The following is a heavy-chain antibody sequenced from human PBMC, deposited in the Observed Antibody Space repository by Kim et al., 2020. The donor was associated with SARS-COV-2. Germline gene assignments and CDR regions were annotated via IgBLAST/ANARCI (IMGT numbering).Heavy chain of an antibody. CDR2: IKSKTDGGTT. CDR3: KGGSHSYYYYGMDV. Sequence: GGSLRLSCAASGFPFSNAWMSWVRQAPGKGLELVGHIKSKTDGGTTDYAAPVKGRFTISRDDSKNTLYLQMNSLKTEDTAVYYCKGGSHSYYYYGMDVWGQGTTVTVSS. V-gene: IGHV3-15*01. J-gene: IGHJ6*02. D-gene: IGHD1-26*01. CDR1: GFPFSNAW.